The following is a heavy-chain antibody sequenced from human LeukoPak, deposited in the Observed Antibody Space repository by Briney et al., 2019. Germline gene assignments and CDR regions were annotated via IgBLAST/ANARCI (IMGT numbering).Heavy chain of an antibody. Sequence: TTSETLSLTCTVSGDSMRSTSYYWSWIRQPAGKGLEWLGRVYTSGGPSYNPSLKSRVTTSVDTSKNQFSLSLRSVTAADTAVYYCARWTSCGGDCHILDYWGQGILVTVSS. CDR2: VYTSGGP. V-gene: IGHV4-61*02. J-gene: IGHJ4*02. CDR3: ARWTSCGGDCHILDY. D-gene: IGHD2-21*02. CDR1: GDSMRSTSYY.